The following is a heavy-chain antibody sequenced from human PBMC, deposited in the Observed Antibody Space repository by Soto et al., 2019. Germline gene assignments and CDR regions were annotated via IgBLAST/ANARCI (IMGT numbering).Heavy chain of an antibody. CDR2: FDPEDGET. CDR3: ARYYYDSSGYYYVFDY. V-gene: IGHV1-24*01. D-gene: IGHD3-22*01. Sequence: ASVKVSCKVSGYTLTELSMHWVRQAPGKGLEWMGGFDPEDGETIYAQKFQGRVTMTEDESTGTAYMELSSLRSEDTAVYYCARYYYDSSGYYYVFDYWGQGTLVTVSS. J-gene: IGHJ4*02. CDR1: GYTLTELS.